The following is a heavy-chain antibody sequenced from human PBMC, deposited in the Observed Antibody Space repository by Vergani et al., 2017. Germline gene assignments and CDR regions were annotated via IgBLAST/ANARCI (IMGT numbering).Heavy chain of an antibody. D-gene: IGHD3-3*01. CDR3: ATDGAYYDFCSGYPYYYYYMDV. CDR2: IKQDGSEK. V-gene: IGHV3-7*01. J-gene: IGHJ6*03. CDR1: GFTFSSYW. Sequence: EVQLVESGGGLVQPGGSLRLSCAASGFTFSSYWMSWVRQAPGKGLECVANIKQDGSEKYYVDSVKGRFTISRDNAKNSLYLQMNSLRAEDTSVYYCATDGAYYDFCSGYPYYYYYMDVWGKGTTVTVSS.